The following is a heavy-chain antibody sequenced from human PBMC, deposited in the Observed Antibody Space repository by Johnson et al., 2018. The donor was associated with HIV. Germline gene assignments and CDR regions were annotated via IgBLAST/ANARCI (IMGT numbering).Heavy chain of an antibody. Sequence: QVQLVESGGGLIQPGGSLRLSCAAYGFTFSSYAMHWVRQAPGKGLEWVAVISYDGSNKYYADSVKGRFTISRDNSKNTLYLQMNSLRAEDTAVYYCAREGGGFREFGGFDIWGQGTMVTVSS. J-gene: IGHJ3*02. CDR1: GFTFSSYA. CDR2: ISYDGSNK. D-gene: IGHD3-10*01. V-gene: IGHV3-30-3*01. CDR3: AREGGGFREFGGFDI.